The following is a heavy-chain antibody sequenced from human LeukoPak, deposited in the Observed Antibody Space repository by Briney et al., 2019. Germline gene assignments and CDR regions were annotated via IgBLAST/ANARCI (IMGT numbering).Heavy chain of an antibody. V-gene: IGHV4-38-2*02. J-gene: IGHJ4*02. CDR1: GYSISSGYY. D-gene: IGHD6-13*01. CDR3: ARDRDSSSSLHGY. Sequence: PSETLSLTCTVSGYSISSGYYWGWIRQPPGKGLEWIGSIYHSGSTYYNPSLKSRVTISVDTSKNQISLKLNSVTAADTAVYYCARDRDSSSSLHGYWGPGTLVTVSS. CDR2: IYHSGST.